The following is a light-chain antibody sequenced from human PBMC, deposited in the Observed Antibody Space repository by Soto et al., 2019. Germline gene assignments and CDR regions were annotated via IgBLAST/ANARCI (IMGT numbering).Light chain of an antibody. J-gene: IGKJ1*01. V-gene: IGKV3-20*01. CDR2: GTS. CDR1: QSVSSN. CDR3: QQYGSSPRT. Sequence: EIVMTQSPATLSVSPGERATLSCRASQSVSSNLAWYQQKPGQAPRLLIYGTSNRATGIPDRFSGSGSGTDFSLTISGLEPGDLAVYYCQQYGSSPRTFGQGTKVDIK.